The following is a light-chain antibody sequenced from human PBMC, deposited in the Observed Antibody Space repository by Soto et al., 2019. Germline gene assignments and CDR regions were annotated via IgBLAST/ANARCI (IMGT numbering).Light chain of an antibody. CDR1: QSISSPY. Sequence: EIVLTQSPGTLSLSPGERATLSCRASQSISSPYLAWYQQKPGQAPRLLIYDASNRATGIPARFSGSGSGTDFTLTISRLEPEDFAVYYCQQYGSSPRVTFGQGTRLRL. V-gene: IGKV3-20*01. CDR3: QQYGSSPRVT. J-gene: IGKJ5*01. CDR2: DAS.